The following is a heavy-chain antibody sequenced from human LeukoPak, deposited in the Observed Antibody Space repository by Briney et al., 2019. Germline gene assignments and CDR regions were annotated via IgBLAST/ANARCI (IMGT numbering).Heavy chain of an antibody. CDR2: INPNSGGT. Sequence: GASVKVSCKASGYTFTGYYMHWVRQAPGQGLEWMGWINPNSGGTNYAQKFQGRVTMTRDTSISTAYMELSRLRSDDTAVYYCARGRDTAMVTSVYLDYWGQGTLVTVSS. CDR1: GYTFTGYY. V-gene: IGHV1-2*02. D-gene: IGHD5-18*01. J-gene: IGHJ4*02. CDR3: ARGRDTAMVTSVYLDY.